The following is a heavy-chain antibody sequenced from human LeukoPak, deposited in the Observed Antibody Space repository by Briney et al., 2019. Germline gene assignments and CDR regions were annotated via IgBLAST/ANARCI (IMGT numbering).Heavy chain of an antibody. CDR1: GGSISSSSYY. D-gene: IGHD3-22*01. J-gene: IGHJ3*02. V-gene: IGHV4-39*07. CDR2: IYYSGST. Sequence: SETLSLTCTVSGGSISSSSYYWGWIRQPPGKGLEWIGSIYYSGSTYYNPSLKSRVTISVDTSKNQFSLKLSSVTAADTAVYYCARDPARDDSSGYDAFDIWGQGTMVTVSS. CDR3: ARDPARDDSSGYDAFDI.